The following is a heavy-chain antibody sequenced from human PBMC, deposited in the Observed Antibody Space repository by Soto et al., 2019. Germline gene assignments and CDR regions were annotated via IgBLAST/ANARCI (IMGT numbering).Heavy chain of an antibody. J-gene: IGHJ4*02. CDR1: GGTFSSYT. Sequence: VQLVQSGAEVKKPGSSVKVSCKASGGTFSSYTISWVRQAPGQGLEWMGRIIPILGIANYAQKFQGRVTITADKSTSTAYMELSSLRSEDTAVYYCARDERDMVSGYSGYVKFDYWGQGTLVTVSS. D-gene: IGHD5-12*01. V-gene: IGHV1-69*08. CDR3: ARDERDMVSGYSGYVKFDY. CDR2: IIPILGIA.